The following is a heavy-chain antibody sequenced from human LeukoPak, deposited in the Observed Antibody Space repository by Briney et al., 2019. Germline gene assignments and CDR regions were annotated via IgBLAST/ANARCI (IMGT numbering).Heavy chain of an antibody. D-gene: IGHD5-24*01. J-gene: IGHJ3*02. CDR2: INTSGGSK. CDR3: ARDPGDGYNLEAFDI. Sequence: ASEKVSCKASGYTFTSYYMHRVRQAPGQGLEWMGIINTSGGSKSYAQKFQGRVTMTKDTSTSTVYMELSSLRAEDTAVYYCARDPGDGYNLEAFDIWGQGTKVTVSS. V-gene: IGHV1-46*01. CDR1: GYTFTSYY.